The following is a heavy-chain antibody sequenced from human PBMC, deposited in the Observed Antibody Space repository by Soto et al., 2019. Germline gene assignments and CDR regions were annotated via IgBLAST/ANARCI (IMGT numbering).Heavy chain of an antibody. CDR3: AREGGVSTIYGLDV. Sequence: QVVLVEYGGGVVQPGRSLRLSCAASGFTFSKYGMHWVRQAPGQGLEWVALIWYDGNTKYYADSVKGRFTISRDNSGNTVYLKRNSLRAGDTAVYFCAREGGVSTIYGLDVWGQGTTVIVSS. CDR1: GFTFSKYG. D-gene: IGHD2-8*01. CDR2: IWYDGNTK. V-gene: IGHV3-33*01. J-gene: IGHJ6*02.